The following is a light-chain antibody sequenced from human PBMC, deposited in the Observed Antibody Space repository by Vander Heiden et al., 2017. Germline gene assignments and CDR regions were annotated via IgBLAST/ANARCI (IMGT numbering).Light chain of an antibody. CDR1: QGIGND. CDR3: LQYNSSPRT. V-gene: IGKV1-17*01. CDR2: PAS. Sequence: DIQMTQSPSSLSASVGDRVTITCRASQGIGNDLAWYQQKPGRAPKCLIFPASSLRGGVPSRFSGSRSGTEFTLTISSLQPEDFATYYCLQYNSSPRTFGRGTKVEIK. J-gene: IGKJ1*01.